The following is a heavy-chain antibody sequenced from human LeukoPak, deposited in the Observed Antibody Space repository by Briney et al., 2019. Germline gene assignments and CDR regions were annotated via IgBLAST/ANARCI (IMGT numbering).Heavy chain of an antibody. CDR2: IRSKTYGGTT. CDR1: GFTFCDYA. J-gene: IGHJ4*02. Sequence: GGSLRLSCTASGFTFCDYAMSWVRQAPGKGREWVSFIRSKTYGGTTEYAASVKGRFTISRDDSKSIAYLQMDSLKTEDTAMYYCTRDRHYYNTSGYPLYYFDYWGQGTLVTASS. V-gene: IGHV3-49*04. CDR3: TRDRHYYNTSGYPLYYFDY. D-gene: IGHD3-22*01.